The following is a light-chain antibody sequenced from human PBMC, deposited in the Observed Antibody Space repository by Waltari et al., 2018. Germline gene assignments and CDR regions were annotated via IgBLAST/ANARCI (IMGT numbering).Light chain of an antibody. V-gene: IGKV3-15*01. CDR2: VAS. CDR3: QQYNKWPRT. J-gene: IGKJ1*01. CDR1: QSVSNN. Sequence: EIVMTPSPVTLSVSPGERATLSCRASQSVSNNLAWFQQKPGQAPRLLIYVASTRATTIPARFSGGGSGTEFTLTISSLQSEDFAVYYCQQYNKWPRTFGPGTTVEFK.